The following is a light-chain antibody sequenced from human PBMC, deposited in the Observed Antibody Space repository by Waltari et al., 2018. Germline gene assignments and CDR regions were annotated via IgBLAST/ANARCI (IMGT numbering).Light chain of an antibody. CDR2: DVS. CDR1: SSDVGGYNY. V-gene: IGLV2-14*03. CDR3: SSYTSSNSYV. Sequence: QSALTQPASVSGSPGQSITISCTGTSSDVGGYNYVSWYQQHPGKGPKLMTYDVSNRPSGVPNRFSGSKSGNTASLTSSGLQAEDEADYYCSSYTSSNSYVFGTGTKVTVL. J-gene: IGLJ1*01.